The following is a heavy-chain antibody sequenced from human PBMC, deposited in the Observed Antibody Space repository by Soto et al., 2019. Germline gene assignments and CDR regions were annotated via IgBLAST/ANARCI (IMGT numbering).Heavy chain of an antibody. CDR1: GYTFTSYG. J-gene: IGHJ4*02. CDR3: ARGGGNYYGSSGYYSHPLHYFEY. Sequence: GASVKVSCKASGYTFTSYGISWVRQAPGQGLEWMGWISAYNGNTNYAQKLQGRVTMTTDPCTSTAYMELRRLRSDDTAVYYCARGGGNYYGSSGYYSHPLHYFEYLGQGTLVTVSS. D-gene: IGHD3-22*01. V-gene: IGHV1-18*04. CDR2: ISAYNGNT.